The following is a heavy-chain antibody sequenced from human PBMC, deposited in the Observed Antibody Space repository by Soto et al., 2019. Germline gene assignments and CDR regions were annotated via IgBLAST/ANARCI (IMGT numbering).Heavy chain of an antibody. CDR2: IYDSGIT. J-gene: IGHJ5*01. D-gene: IGHD3-16*01. CDR3: ARDWGPYWFDS. CDR1: GASLDSTNYY. Sequence: PSETLSLTCTVSGASLDSTNYYWIWIRQPPGKGMEWIGYIYDSGITYYNPSLKSRVTISRDTSSNQFSLRLNSVTASDTAVYYCARDWGPYWFDSWGQGILVTV. V-gene: IGHV4-61*01.